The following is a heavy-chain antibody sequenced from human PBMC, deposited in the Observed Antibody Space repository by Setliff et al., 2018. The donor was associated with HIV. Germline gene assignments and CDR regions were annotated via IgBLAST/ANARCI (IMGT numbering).Heavy chain of an antibody. CDR1: GGSINNDIYF. V-gene: IGHV4-31*03. CDR3: ARSSSSFPFWFDY. Sequence: PSETLSLTCTVSGGSINNDIYFWTWIRQRPGKGLEWIGYIYYSGSTHSNPSLKSRLTISVATSSNQFSLKLNSVTAAVTAIYYCARSSSSFPFWFDYWGLGTLVTVSS. CDR2: IYYSGST. J-gene: IGHJ4*01. D-gene: IGHD3-10*01.